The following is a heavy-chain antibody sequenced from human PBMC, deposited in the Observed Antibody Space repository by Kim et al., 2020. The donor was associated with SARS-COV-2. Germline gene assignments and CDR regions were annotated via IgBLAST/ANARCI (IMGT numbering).Heavy chain of an antibody. V-gene: IGHV1-46*01. Sequence: ASVKVSCKASGYTLTSYYIHWVRQAPGQGLEWMGIINPSGGSPRYAQKFQGRVNMARDTSTSTVSMELSSLRSEDTAVYYCASGRCSSTSCYMSQWLDPWGQGNLVTVSS. CDR2: INPSGGSP. J-gene: IGHJ5*02. D-gene: IGHD2-2*02. CDR1: GYTLTSYY. CDR3: ASGRCSSTSCYMSQWLDP.